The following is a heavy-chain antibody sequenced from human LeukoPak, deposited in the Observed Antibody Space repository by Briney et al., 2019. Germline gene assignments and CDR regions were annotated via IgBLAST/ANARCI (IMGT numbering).Heavy chain of an antibody. CDR3: ARGVVPAAMEYYFDY. D-gene: IGHD2-2*01. J-gene: IGHJ4*02. CDR2: IYTSGST. CDR1: GGSISSYY. Sequence: SETLSLTCTVSGGSISSYYWSWIRQPAGKGLEWIGRIYTSGSTNYNPSLKSRVTMSVDTSKNQFSLKLSSVTAADTAVYYCARGVVPAAMEYYFDYWGQGTLVTVSS. V-gene: IGHV4-4*07.